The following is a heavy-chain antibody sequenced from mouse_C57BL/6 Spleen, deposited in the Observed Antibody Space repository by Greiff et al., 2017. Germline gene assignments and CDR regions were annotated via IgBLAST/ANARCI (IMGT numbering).Heavy chain of an antibody. V-gene: IGHV1-4*01. CDR3: ARGGDYGPGFAY. CDR2: INPSSGYT. J-gene: IGHJ3*01. Sequence: VQLQQSGAELARPGASVKMSCKASGYTFTSYTMHWVKQRPGQGLEWIGYINPSSGYTKYNQTFKDKATLTADKSSSTAYMQLSSLTSEDSAVYYCARGGDYGPGFAYWGQGTLVTVSA. D-gene: IGHD2-4*01. CDR1: GYTFTSYT.